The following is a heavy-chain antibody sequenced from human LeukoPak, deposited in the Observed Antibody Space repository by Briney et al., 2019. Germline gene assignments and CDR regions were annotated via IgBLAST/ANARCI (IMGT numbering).Heavy chain of an antibody. CDR3: ARVLSIAVAGAFDY. V-gene: IGHV4-59*01. Sequence: PSETLSLTCTVSGGSISSYYWSWIRQPPGKGLERIGYIYYSGSTNYNPSLKSRVTISVDTSKNQFSLKLSSVTAADTAVYYCARVLSIAVAGAFDYWGQGTLVTVSS. J-gene: IGHJ4*02. D-gene: IGHD6-19*01. CDR1: GGSISSYY. CDR2: IYYSGST.